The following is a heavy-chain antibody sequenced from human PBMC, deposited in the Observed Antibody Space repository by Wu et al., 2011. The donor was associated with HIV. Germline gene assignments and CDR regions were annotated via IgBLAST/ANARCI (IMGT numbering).Heavy chain of an antibody. V-gene: IGHV1-18*01. Sequence: QVLLVQSGAEVKKPGASVKVSCKASGYTSTSYGINWVRQAPAQGLEWMGWIIPYNGDTNYAHNLQGRVTMTTDTSTGTVYMELRSLRSDDTAVYYCAGETGFSHFDFWGQGTLVTVSS. D-gene: IGHD7-27*01. CDR2: IIPYNGDT. CDR1: GYTSTSYG. CDR3: AGETGFSHFDF. J-gene: IGHJ4*02.